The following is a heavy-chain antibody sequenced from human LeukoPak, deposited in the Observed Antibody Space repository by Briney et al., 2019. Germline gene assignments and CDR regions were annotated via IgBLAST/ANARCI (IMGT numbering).Heavy chain of an antibody. CDR1: GFTFTSSA. V-gene: IGHV1-58*01. CDR3: AADPWLAWLSCPRGEYYFAY. CDR2: IVVGSGNT. Sequence: GASVKVSCKASGFTFTSSAVQWVRQARGQRLEWIGWIVVGSGNTNYAQKFQERVTITRDMSTSTAYMELSSLRSEDTAVYYCAADPWLAWLSCPRGEYYFAYWGQGTLVTVSS. J-gene: IGHJ4*02. D-gene: IGHD3-3*01.